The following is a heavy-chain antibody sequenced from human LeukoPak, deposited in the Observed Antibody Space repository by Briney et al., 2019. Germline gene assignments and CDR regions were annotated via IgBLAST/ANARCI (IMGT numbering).Heavy chain of an antibody. Sequence: GKSLRLSCAASGFSFGTYAMHWVRQAPGKGLEWVTVVSYDGSKKYYVDPVKGRFTISRDNSKNTLYLQMNSLRAEDTAVYYCARKSSGWFLVPTLDYWRQGTLVTVSS. J-gene: IGHJ4*02. CDR2: VSYDGSKK. CDR3: ARKSSGWFLVPTLDY. D-gene: IGHD6-19*01. CDR1: GFSFGTYA. V-gene: IGHV3-30*03.